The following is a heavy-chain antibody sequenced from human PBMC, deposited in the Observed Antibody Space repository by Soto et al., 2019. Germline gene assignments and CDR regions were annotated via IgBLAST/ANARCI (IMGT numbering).Heavy chain of an antibody. J-gene: IGHJ6*03. CDR3: ARTVFGPEILAEQYVDYYYYMDV. D-gene: IGHD3-9*01. CDR2: INHSGST. CDR1: GGSFSGYY. Sequence: SETLSLTCAVYGGSFSGYYGSWIRQPPGKGLEWIGEINHSGSTNYNPSLKSRVTMSVHTSKNELSLQLRSVTAEDTAMYYCARTVFGPEILAEQYVDYYYYMDVWGQGTTVTVSS. V-gene: IGHV4-34*01.